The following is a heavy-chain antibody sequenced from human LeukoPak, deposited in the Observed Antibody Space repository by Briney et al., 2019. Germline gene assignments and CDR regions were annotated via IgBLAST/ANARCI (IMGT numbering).Heavy chain of an antibody. CDR2: INPNSAAS. CDR3: ARDRERYRNYYYSMDV. J-gene: IGHJ6*03. V-gene: IGHV1-2*06. Sequence: VASVKVSCKASGYSFSGHYIHWVRQAPGQGLEWMGQINPNSAASHYAQKFQDRVTMTSDTSINMAYMELRSLRSDDTAVYYCARDRERYRNYYYSMDVWGIGTTVTVSS. CDR1: GYSFSGHY. D-gene: IGHD2-15*01.